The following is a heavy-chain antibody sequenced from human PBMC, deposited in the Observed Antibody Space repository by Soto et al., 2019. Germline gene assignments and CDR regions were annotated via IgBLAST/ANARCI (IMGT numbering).Heavy chain of an antibody. D-gene: IGHD2-2*01. CDR3: ARVDPPAKS. CDR1: GFTFSDYS. V-gene: IGHV3-11*01. Sequence: QVQLVESGGGWVKPGGSLRLSCAASGFTFSDYSMSRIRQAPGKGLEWVSYISSSGTTIYYADSVKGRFTITRDNAKSSLYLQMNSLRADDTAVYYCARVDPPAKSWGQGTLVTVSS. CDR2: ISSSGTTI. J-gene: IGHJ5*02.